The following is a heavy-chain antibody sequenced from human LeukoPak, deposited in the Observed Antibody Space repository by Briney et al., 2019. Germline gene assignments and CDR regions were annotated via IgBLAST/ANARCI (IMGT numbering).Heavy chain of an antibody. V-gene: IGHV3-33*01. CDR2: IWYDGSNK. CDR3: ARDAAGPTSYYYYGMDV. J-gene: IGHJ6*02. CDR1: GFTFSSYG. Sequence: GGSLRLSCAASGFTFSSYGMHWVRQAPGKGLEWVAVIWYDGSNKYYADSVKGRFTISRDNSKNTLYLQMNSLRAEDTAVYYCARDAAGPTSYYYYGMDVWGQGTTVTVSS. D-gene: IGHD6-13*01.